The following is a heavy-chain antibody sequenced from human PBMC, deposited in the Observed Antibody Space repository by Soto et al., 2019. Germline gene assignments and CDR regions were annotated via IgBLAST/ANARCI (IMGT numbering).Heavy chain of an antibody. J-gene: IGHJ5*02. Sequence: QVQLQESGPGLVKPSQTLSLTCSVSGGSISTCGYYWNWIRQHPGQRLEWIGYFYYSVSSYYNPSLKSRVTISVNTSKNQFSLKLSSVTAADTAVYYCARSVFPWGQGTLVTVSS. CDR3: ARSVFP. CDR1: GGSISTCGYY. V-gene: IGHV4-31*03. CDR2: FYYSVSS.